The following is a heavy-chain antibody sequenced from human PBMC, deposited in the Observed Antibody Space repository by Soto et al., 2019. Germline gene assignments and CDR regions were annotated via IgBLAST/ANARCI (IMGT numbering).Heavy chain of an antibody. Sequence: PGESLRISWKGSGYIFTKYWIAWVRQMSGKGLEWMGSIYPGDSDTRYSPSFQGQVTISADKSISTAYLQWSSLKASDTAMYYCARGGGIVLVLAAKDAYHTGLYVCAQRNTVPVS. CDR1: GYIFTKYW. D-gene: IGHD2-2*01. J-gene: IGHJ6*02. CDR2: IYPGDSDT. V-gene: IGHV5-51*01. CDR3: ARGGGIVLVLAAKDAYHTGLYV.